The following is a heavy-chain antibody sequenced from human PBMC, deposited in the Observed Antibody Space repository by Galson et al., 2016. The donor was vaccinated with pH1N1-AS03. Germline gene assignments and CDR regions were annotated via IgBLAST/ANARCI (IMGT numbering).Heavy chain of an antibody. CDR2: IYWDDEK. CDR1: GFSLNTSEVG. D-gene: IGHD4-17*01. V-gene: IGHV2-5*02. CDR3: ARAYYGDFADWFDP. Sequence: PALVKPTQTLTLTCTLSGFSLNTSEVGVGWIRQPPGKALEWLALIYWDDEKRYKTSLKSRLTITKDTSKNQVFLTMTNMDPVDTATYFCARAYYGDFADWFDPWGQGTLVTVSS. J-gene: IGHJ5*02.